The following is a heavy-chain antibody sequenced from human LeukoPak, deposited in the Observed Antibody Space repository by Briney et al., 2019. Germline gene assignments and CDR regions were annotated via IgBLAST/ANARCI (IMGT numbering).Heavy chain of an antibody. CDR1: GFTFSSYS. CDR2: IKQDGSEK. J-gene: IGHJ4*02. Sequence: GGSLRLSCAASGFTFSSYSMNWVRQAPGKGLEWVANIKQDGSEKYYVDSVKGRFTISRDNAKNSLYLQMNSLRAEDTAVYYCARGKYGGYFIDYWGQGTLVTVSS. V-gene: IGHV3-7*01. D-gene: IGHD5-12*01. CDR3: ARGKYGGYFIDY.